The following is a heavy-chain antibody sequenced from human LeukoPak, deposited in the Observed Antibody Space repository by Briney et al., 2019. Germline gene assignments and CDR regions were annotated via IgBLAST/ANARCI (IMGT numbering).Heavy chain of an antibody. CDR3: AKDRGGGDYYYGMDV. CDR2: IISSSSYI. CDR1: GSTFSSYS. J-gene: IGHJ6*02. Sequence: PGESLKISFKGSGSTFSSYSMNWVRQAPGKGLEWVSSIISSSSYIYYSDSVKGRFTISRDNSKNSLYLQMNSLRAEDTAVYYCAKDRGGGDYYYGMDVWGQGTTVTVSS. V-gene: IGHV3-21*01. D-gene: IGHD3-16*01.